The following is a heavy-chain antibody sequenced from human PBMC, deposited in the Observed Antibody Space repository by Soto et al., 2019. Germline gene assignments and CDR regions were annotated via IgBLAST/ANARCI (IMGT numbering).Heavy chain of an antibody. Sequence: PSETLSLTCTVSGGPISGSSYYWGWVRQPPGKGLEWIGSIYYSGSTYYNPSLKSRVTISVDTSKNQFSLKLSSVTAADTAVYFCARQFCTSSVCYTYFDYSGQGILVTVSS. CDR1: GGPISGSSYY. V-gene: IGHV4-39*01. CDR2: IYYSGST. CDR3: ARQFCTSSVCYTYFDY. J-gene: IGHJ4*02. D-gene: IGHD2-2*02.